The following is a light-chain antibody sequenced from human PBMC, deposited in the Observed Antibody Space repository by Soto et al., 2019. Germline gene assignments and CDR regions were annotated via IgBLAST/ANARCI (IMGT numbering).Light chain of an antibody. CDR2: DNT. CDR1: SSNIGAGYD. V-gene: IGLV1-40*01. J-gene: IGLJ2*01. CDR3: QSYDTSLSPLVV. Sequence: SVLTQPPSVSGAPGQRVTISCTGSSSNIGAGYDVHWYQHLPGTAPKFLISDNTNRPSGVPDRFSASRSGTSASLAITGLQAEDEADYYCQSYDTSLSPLVVFGGGTKLTVL.